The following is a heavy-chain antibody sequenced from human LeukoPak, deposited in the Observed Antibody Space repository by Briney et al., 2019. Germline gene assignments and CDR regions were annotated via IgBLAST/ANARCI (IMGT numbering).Heavy chain of an antibody. Sequence: GGSLRLSCAASGFTVSSNYMSWVRQAPGKGLEWVSVIYSGGSTYYADSVKGRFTISRDNAKNSLYLQMNSLRAEDTAVYYCARAVPTYNYYYYMDVWGKGTTVTVSS. CDR2: IYSGGST. J-gene: IGHJ6*03. V-gene: IGHV3-66*01. CDR1: GFTVSSNY. CDR3: ARAVPTYNYYYYMDV.